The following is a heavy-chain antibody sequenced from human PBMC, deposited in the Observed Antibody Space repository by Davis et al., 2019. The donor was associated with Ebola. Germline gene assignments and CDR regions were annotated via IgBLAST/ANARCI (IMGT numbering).Heavy chain of an antibody. CDR3: AKNQGLEMATITGRFDP. J-gene: IGHJ5*02. V-gene: IGHV3-23*01. Sequence: ESLKISCAASGFTFRSYAMRWVRQAPGQGLEWVSTVSGSGSSTYYADSVKGRFSISRDNSKNTLFLRVDSLRAEDTAVYYCAKNQGLEMATITGRFDPWGQGTLVTVSS. CDR1: GFTFRSYA. D-gene: IGHD5-24*01. CDR2: VSGSGSST.